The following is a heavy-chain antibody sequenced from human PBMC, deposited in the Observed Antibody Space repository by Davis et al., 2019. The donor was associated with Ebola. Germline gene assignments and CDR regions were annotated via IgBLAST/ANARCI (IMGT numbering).Heavy chain of an antibody. CDR1: GHTFTSYY. D-gene: IGHD5-12*01. Sequence: ASVKVSCKASGHTFTSYYMHWVRQAPGQGLEWMGIINPSGGSTSYAQRFQGRATMTRDTSTSTVYMELSSLRSEDTAVYYCAREGERYGYERDYGMDVWGKGTTVTVSS. J-gene: IGHJ6*04. V-gene: IGHV1-46*01. CDR2: INPSGGST. CDR3: AREGERYGYERDYGMDV.